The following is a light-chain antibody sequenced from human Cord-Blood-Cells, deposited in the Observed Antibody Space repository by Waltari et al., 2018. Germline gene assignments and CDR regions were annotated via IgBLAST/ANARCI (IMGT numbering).Light chain of an antibody. V-gene: IGKV3-11*01. J-gene: IGKJ3*01. CDR1: QSVSSY. CDR2: DAS. CDR3: QQRGNWIFT. Sequence: EIVLTQSPATLPLSPGERATLSCRASQSVSSYLAWYQQKPGQAPRLLIYDASNRGTGIPARFSGSGSGTDFTLTISSLEPEDFAGYYCQQRGNWIFTFDPGTRVGIK.